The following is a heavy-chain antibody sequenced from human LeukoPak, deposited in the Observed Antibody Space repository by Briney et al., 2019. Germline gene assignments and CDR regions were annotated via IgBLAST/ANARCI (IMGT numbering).Heavy chain of an antibody. CDR3: ARLHFFGYSGYAFDY. V-gene: IGHV4-38-2*02. CDR2: IYHSGST. Sequence: SETLSLTCTVSGNSISSGYYWGWIRQPPGEGLEWIGSIYHSGSTYYNPSLKSRVTILVDTSKNQFSLRLSSVTAADTAVYYCARLHFFGYSGYAFDYWGQGTLVTVSS. J-gene: IGHJ4*02. CDR1: GNSISSGYY. D-gene: IGHD5-12*01.